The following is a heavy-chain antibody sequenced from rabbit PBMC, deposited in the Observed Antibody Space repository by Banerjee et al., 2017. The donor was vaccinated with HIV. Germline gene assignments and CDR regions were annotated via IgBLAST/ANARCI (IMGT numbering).Heavy chain of an antibody. CDR3: ARGLDCTYGYTDCAFRL. CDR2: IYTSSGTT. V-gene: IGHV1S43*01. J-gene: IGHJ3*01. D-gene: IGHD6-1*01. CDR1: GFAFSSGYY. Sequence: QEQLVESGGGLVQPEGSLTHTCTASGFAFSSGYYLRWVRPALGMGLELIWSIYTSSGTTYYASWVNGRVTISRCTSLNTVDLKMTSLTVADTATYFCARGLDCTYGYTDCAFRLWGQGTLVTVS.